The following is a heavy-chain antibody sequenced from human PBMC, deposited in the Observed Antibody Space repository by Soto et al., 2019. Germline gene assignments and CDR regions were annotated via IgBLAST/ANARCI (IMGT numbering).Heavy chain of an antibody. CDR3: AKDNCISTSCYRLYNWFDP. V-gene: IGHV3-30*18. CDR2: ISYGGSNK. CDR1: GFTFSSYG. Sequence: QVQLVEAGGGVVQPGRSLRLSCAASGFTFSSYGMHWVRQAPGKGLEWVGVISYGGSNKYYADSVKGRFTISRDNSKNTLYLQMHNLRAEDTAVYYCAKDNCISTSCYRLYNWFDPWGQGTLVTVSS. D-gene: IGHD2-2*01. J-gene: IGHJ5*02.